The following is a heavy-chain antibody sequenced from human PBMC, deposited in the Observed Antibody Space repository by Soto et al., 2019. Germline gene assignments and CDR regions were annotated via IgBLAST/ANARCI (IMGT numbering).Heavy chain of an antibody. CDR2: IYYTGST. CDR1: GGPMSNQY. J-gene: IGHJ4*02. Sequence: QVQLQESGPGLVKPSETLSLTCTVSGGPMSNQYWSWIWQPPGKGLEWIGYIYYTGSTNYNPSLKSRATIFVDTSRNQFSLKVNSVTAADTAIYYCARASGSGTYYPDYWGQGTLVTVSS. D-gene: IGHD3-10*01. V-gene: IGHV4-59*11. CDR3: ARASGSGTYYPDY.